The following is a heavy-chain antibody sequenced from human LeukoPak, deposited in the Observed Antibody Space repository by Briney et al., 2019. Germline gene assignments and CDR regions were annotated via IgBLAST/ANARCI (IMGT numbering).Heavy chain of an antibody. D-gene: IGHD1-26*01. CDR1: GFTFSSNY. J-gene: IGHJ3*02. CDR2: IYSGGST. V-gene: IGHV3-66*02. Sequence: PGGSLRLSCAASGFTFSSNYMSWVRQAPGKGLEWVSVIYSGGSTYYADSVTGRFTISRDNSKNTLYLQMNSLRAEDTAVYYCARTVGALDAFDIWGQGTMVTVSS. CDR3: ARTVGALDAFDI.